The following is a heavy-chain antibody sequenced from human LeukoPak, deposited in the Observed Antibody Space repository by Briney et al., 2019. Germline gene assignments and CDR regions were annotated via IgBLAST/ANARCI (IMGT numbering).Heavy chain of an antibody. Sequence: GASVKVSCKASGYTFIGYYMHWVRQAPGQGLEWMGWINPSSGGTNYAQKFQGRVTMTRDTSISTAYMELSRLRSDDTAIYYCARDVGEYCSSVSCYASDYWGQGTLVTVSS. V-gene: IGHV1-2*02. J-gene: IGHJ4*02. D-gene: IGHD2-2*01. CDR2: INPSSGGT. CDR3: ARDVGEYCSSVSCYASDY. CDR1: GYTFIGYY.